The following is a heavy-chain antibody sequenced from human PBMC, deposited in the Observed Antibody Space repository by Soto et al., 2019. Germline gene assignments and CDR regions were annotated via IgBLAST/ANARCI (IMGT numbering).Heavy chain of an antibody. CDR2: IVVGSGNT. V-gene: IGHV1-58*01. CDR1: GFTFTSSA. Sequence: GASVKVSCKASGFTFTSSAVQWVRQARGQHLEWIGWIVVGSGNTNYAQKFQERVTITRDMSTSTAYMELSSLRSEDTAVYYCAADQGSIWYYYYYYGMDVWGQGTTVTVS. D-gene: IGHD6-13*01. CDR3: AADQGSIWYYYYYYGMDV. J-gene: IGHJ6*02.